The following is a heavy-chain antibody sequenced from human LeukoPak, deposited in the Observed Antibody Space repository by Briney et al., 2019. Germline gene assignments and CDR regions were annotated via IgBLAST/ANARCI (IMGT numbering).Heavy chain of an antibody. V-gene: IGHV3-49*03. Sequence: PGRSLRLSCTASGFTFGDHSVSWFRQAPGKGLEWIGSISGGTTEYAASVKGRFTISRDDSTSIAYLQMNSLTTEDTAVYYCSRGSGWLSVYWGQGTLVTVSS. J-gene: IGHJ4*02. CDR1: GFTFGDHS. CDR2: ISGGTT. CDR3: SRGSGWLSVY. D-gene: IGHD6-19*01.